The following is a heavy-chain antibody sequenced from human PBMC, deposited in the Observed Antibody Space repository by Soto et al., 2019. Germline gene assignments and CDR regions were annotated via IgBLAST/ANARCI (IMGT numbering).Heavy chain of an antibody. CDR1: GYTFTSYY. Sequence: QVQLVQSGAEVKKPGASVKVSCKASGYTFTSYYMHWVRQAPGQGLEWMGIINPSGGSTSYAQKFPGRGTMTRDTSKSTVYMELSSLRSEETAVYYCARDRQWLETYYYYGMDVWGQGTTVTVSS. V-gene: IGHV1-46*01. CDR3: ARDRQWLETYYYYGMDV. J-gene: IGHJ6*02. D-gene: IGHD6-19*01. CDR2: INPSGGST.